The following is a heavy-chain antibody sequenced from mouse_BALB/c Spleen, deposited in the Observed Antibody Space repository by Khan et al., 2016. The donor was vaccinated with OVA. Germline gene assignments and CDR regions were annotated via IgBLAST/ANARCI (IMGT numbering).Heavy chain of an antibody. V-gene: IGHV3-2*02. CDR1: GYSTTSNYA. D-gene: IGHD1-1*01. CDR2: ISYSGRT. CDR3: ARGNYYGYAMDY. J-gene: IGHJ4*01. Sequence: EVQLQESGPGLVKPSQSLSPTCTVTGYSTTSNYAWNWIRQFPGNKLEWTGYISYSGRTSYIPSLKSRISITRDTSKNQFFLQLNSVTTEDTATYYCARGNYYGYAMDYWGQGTSVTVSS.